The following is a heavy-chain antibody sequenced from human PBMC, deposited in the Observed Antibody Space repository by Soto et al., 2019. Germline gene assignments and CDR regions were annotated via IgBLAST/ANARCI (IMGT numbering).Heavy chain of an antibody. CDR1: GFTFSSYS. Sequence: EVQLVESGGGLVQPGWYLRLSCAASGFTFSSYSMNWVRQAPGKGLEWVSYISSSGSTIYYADSVRGRFTISRDNAKNSLYLQMNSLRDEDTAVYYCARAGYRSVDYWGQGTLVTVSS. V-gene: IGHV3-48*02. D-gene: IGHD3-3*01. J-gene: IGHJ4*02. CDR3: ARAGYRSVDY. CDR2: ISSSGSTI.